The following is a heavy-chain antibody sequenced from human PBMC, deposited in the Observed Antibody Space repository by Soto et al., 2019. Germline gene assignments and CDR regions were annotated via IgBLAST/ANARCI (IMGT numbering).Heavy chain of an antibody. CDR1: GFTFSSYW. Sequence: EVQLVESGGGLIQLGGSLRLSCAASGFTFSSYWMHWVRQAPGKGLVWVSRIKSDGSGTYYAGSVEGRFTISRDNAQKDGHPVMIRQRAEGRAGYDCVRGVGARYEGSGYLGRNWGQGTLVTVYS. CDR3: VRGVGARYEGSGYLGRN. CDR2: IKSDGSGT. V-gene: IGHV3-74*01. D-gene: IGHD3-22*01. J-gene: IGHJ4*02.